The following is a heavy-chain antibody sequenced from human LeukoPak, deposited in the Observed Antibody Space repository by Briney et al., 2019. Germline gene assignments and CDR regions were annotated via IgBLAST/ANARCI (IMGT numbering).Heavy chain of an antibody. CDR2: IYPGDSDT. CDR3: ARSFPGYCSSTSCYAWDLDY. J-gene: IGHJ4*02. D-gene: IGHD2-2*01. CDR1: GYSFTSYW. V-gene: IGHV5-51*01. Sequence: GESLKISCKGSGYSFTSYWIGWVRQMPGKGLEWMGIIYPGDSDTRYSPSFQGQVTISADKSISTAYLQWSSLKASDTAMYYCARSFPGYCSSTSCYAWDLDYWGQGTLVTVSS.